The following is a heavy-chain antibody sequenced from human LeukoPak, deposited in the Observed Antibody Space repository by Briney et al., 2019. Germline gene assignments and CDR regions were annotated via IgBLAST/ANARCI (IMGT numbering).Heavy chain of an antibody. CDR1: GGSISSGGYS. D-gene: IGHD3-22*01. CDR3: ARAPYYYDSSGYHYYYGMDV. V-gene: IGHV4-30-2*01. CDR2: IYQSGST. J-gene: IGHJ6*02. Sequence: SQTLSLTCAVSGGSISSGGYSWSWIRQPPGKGLGWIGYIYQSGSTYYNPSLKSRVTISVDRSKNQFSLKLSSVTAADTAVYYCARAPYYYDSSGYHYYYGMDVWGQGTTVTVSS.